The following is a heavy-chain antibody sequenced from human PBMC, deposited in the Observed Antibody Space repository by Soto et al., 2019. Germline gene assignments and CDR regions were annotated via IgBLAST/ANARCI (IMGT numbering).Heavy chain of an antibody. CDR2: IYYSGST. D-gene: IGHD3-3*01. Sequence: QVQLQESGPGLVKPSETLSLTCTVSGGSLSRYFWSWIRQPPGKGLEWIGYIYYSGSTNYNPSLKGRVTISMDTSKNQFSLNLRSATAADTAVYYCAREAVKDDFWSGYYSPYYYYYLDVWGKGTTVTVSS. CDR3: AREAVKDDFWSGYYSPYYYYYLDV. V-gene: IGHV4-59*01. CDR1: GGSLSRYF. J-gene: IGHJ6*03.